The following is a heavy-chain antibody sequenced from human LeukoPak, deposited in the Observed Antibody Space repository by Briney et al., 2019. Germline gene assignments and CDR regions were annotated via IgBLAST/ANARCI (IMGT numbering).Heavy chain of an antibody. CDR1: GYTPTELS. V-gene: IGHV1-24*01. D-gene: IGHD3-22*01. CDR2: FHPEDGET. J-gene: IGHJ4*02. CDR3: ATERGSSGYPDY. Sequence: ASVNVSCKVSGYTPTELSMHWVGQAPGKGVEGMGGFHPEDGETIYAQKFQGRVTMTEDTSTDTDYMELSSLRSEDTAVYYCATERGSSGYPDYWGQGTLVTVSS.